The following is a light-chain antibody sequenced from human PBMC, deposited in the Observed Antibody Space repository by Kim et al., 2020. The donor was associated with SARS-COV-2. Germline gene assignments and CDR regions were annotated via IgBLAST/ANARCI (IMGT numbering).Light chain of an antibody. CDR3: MQARQSPPWT. V-gene: IGKV2-28*01. Sequence: DVVMTQSPLSLPVTPGEPASISCGSSQSLLHSNGYNYLDWYLQKPGQSPQLLIYMASNRASGVPDRFSGSGSGTDFTLNISRVEAEDVGVYYCMQARQSPPWTFGPGTKVDIK. CDR1: QSLLHSNGYNY. CDR2: MAS. J-gene: IGKJ1*01.